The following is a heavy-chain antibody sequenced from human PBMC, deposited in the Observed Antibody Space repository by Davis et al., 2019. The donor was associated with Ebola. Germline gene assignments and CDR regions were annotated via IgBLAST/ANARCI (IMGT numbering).Heavy chain of an antibody. D-gene: IGHD2-2*01. V-gene: IGHV3-23*01. CDR2: ISGSGGST. J-gene: IGHJ4*02. Sequence: GGSLRLSCAASGFTFSSYAMSWVRQAPGKGLEWVSAISGSGGSTYYADSVKGRFTISRDNSKNTLYLQMNSLRAEDTAVYYCAKRRSAVGFSTLDYWGQGTLVTVSS. CDR3: AKRRSAVGFSTLDY. CDR1: GFTFSSYA.